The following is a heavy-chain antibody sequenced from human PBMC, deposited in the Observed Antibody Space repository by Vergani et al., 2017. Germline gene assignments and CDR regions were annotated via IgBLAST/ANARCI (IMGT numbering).Heavy chain of an antibody. CDR1: GFTFSNSA. D-gene: IGHD2/OR15-2a*01. V-gene: IGHV3-23*01. CDR3: AREERSNTTPFVGD. CDR2: ISGHGDST. J-gene: IGHJ4*02. Sequence: EVHLLESGGGQVEAGGSLRLSCVASGFTFSNSAMSWVRQTSGKGLEWVSAISGHGDSTYYADSVKGRFTISRVNSKNTVYLQMNSLKAEDRATYYCAREERSNTTPFVGDWGQGTLVTV.